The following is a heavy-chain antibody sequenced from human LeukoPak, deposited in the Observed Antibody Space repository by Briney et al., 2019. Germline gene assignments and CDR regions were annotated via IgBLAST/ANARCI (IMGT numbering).Heavy chain of an antibody. V-gene: IGHV4-59*12. CDR3: ARGSGYSSSWYLFY. Sequence: PSETLSLTCTVSGGSISRYYWSWIRQPPGKGLEWIGYIYYSGSTNSNPSLKSRVTISVDTSKNQFSLKLSSVTAADTAVYYCARGSGYSSSWYLFYWGQGTLVTVSS. CDR2: IYYSGST. CDR1: GGSISRYY. D-gene: IGHD6-13*01. J-gene: IGHJ4*02.